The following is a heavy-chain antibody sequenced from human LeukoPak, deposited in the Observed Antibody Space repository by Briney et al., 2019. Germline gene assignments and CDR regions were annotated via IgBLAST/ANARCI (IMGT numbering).Heavy chain of an antibody. CDR2: INPNSGGT. J-gene: IGHJ4*02. CDR3: ARGYWGSVEDYFDY. Sequence: ASVKVSCKASGYTFTGYYMHWVRQAPGQGLEWMGWINPNSGGTNYAQKFQGRVTMTRDTSISTDYMELSRLRSDDTAVYYCARGYWGSVEDYFDYWGQGTLVTVSS. CDR1: GYTFTGYY. D-gene: IGHD7-27*01. V-gene: IGHV1-2*02.